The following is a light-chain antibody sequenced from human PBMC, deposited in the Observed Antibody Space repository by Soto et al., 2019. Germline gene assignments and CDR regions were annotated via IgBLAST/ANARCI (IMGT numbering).Light chain of an antibody. V-gene: IGLV1-47*01. Sequence: QSVLTQSPSASGTPGQRVTISCSGSDSNIGTIYVYWYQQLPGTAPKVLIYSNDRRPSGVPDRFSGSKSGTSASLAISGLRSEDEADYYCAAWDDSLTGPVFGGGTKLTVL. CDR1: DSNIGTIY. CDR2: SND. J-gene: IGLJ2*01. CDR3: AAWDDSLTGPV.